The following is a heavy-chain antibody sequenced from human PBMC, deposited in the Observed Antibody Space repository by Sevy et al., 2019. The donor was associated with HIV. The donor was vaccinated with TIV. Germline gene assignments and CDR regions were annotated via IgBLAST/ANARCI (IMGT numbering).Heavy chain of an antibody. V-gene: IGHV3-74*01. Sequence: GGSLRLSCAASGFTFSRSWMHWVRHAPGQGLVWVSRISRDGSTTTYADSVRGRFTISRDNAKSTLYLQMNSLRAEDTAMYYCARDQGFTYGANSDYWGQGTLVTVSS. J-gene: IGHJ4*02. CDR3: ARDQGFTYGANSDY. D-gene: IGHD5-18*01. CDR2: ISRDGSTT. CDR1: GFTFSRSW.